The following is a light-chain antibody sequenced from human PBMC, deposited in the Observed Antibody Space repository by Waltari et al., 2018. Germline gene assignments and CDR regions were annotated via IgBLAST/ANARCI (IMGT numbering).Light chain of an antibody. CDR2: GTS. V-gene: IGKV3D-15*01. CDR3: QQYDYWPWT. Sequence: EIVMTQSPATLSLSPGESATLSCRASQSVRSTVAWFQQKPGQPPRLLIYGTSTRATGIPARFSGSGSGTEFSLTISSLQPEDFATYYCQQYDYWPWTFDQGTRVETK. CDR1: QSVRST. J-gene: IGKJ1*01.